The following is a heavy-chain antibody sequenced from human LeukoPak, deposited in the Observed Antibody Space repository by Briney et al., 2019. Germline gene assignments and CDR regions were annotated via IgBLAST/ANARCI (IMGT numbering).Heavy chain of an antibody. CDR2: IRSTANGYAT. V-gene: IGHV3-73*01. J-gene: IGHJ6*04. D-gene: IGHD5-12*01. Sequence: PGGSLRLSCAASGFTFSGSALHWVRQASGKGLEWVGRIRSTANGYATAYAASVKGRFTISRDDSKNTAYLQMDSLKTEDTAVYYCTRDRWGGGYTSRGMDVWGKGTTVTISS. CDR3: TRDRWGGGYTSRGMDV. CDR1: GFTFSGSA.